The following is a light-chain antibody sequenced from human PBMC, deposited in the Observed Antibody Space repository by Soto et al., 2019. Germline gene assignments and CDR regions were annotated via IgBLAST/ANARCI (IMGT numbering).Light chain of an antibody. J-gene: IGLJ1*01. Sequence: QSVLTQPASVSGSPGQSIAISCTGTSGDIGGYNYVSWYQQHPGRAPKLMIYDVSNRPSGVSTRFSGSKSDNTASLIISGLQPEDEGDYYCLSYTTSSTYVFGTGTKVTVL. CDR1: SGDIGGYNY. CDR3: LSYTTSSTYV. CDR2: DVS. V-gene: IGLV2-14*03.